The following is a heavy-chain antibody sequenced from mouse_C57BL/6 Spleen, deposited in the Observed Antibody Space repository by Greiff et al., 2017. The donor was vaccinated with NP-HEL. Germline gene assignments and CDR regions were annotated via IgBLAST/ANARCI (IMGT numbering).Heavy chain of an antibody. V-gene: IGHV1-50*01. CDR2: IDPSDSYT. J-gene: IGHJ3*01. CDR3: ARDSSGFAY. D-gene: IGHD1-1*01. Sequence: VQLQQSGAELVKPGASVKLSCKASGYTFTSYWMQWVKQRPGQGLEWIGEIDPSDSYTNYNQKFKGKATLTVDTSSSTAYMHLSSLTSGDSAVYYCARDSSGFAYWGQGTLVTVSA. CDR1: GYTFTSYW.